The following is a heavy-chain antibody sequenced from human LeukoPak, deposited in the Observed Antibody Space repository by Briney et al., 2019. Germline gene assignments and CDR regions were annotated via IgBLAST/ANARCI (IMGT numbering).Heavy chain of an antibody. CDR1: GFTFSSYA. CDR2: ISGGGGSA. D-gene: IGHD3-3*01. V-gene: IGHV3-23*01. CDR3: ARDSGTIFGPTSVDF. Sequence: GESLRLSCAASGFTFSSYAMTWVRQAPGKGLEWVSAISGGGGSAYYADSVKGRFTISRDNAKTSLYLQMNSLRAEDAAVYYCARDSGTIFGPTSVDFWGQGTLVTVSS. J-gene: IGHJ4*02.